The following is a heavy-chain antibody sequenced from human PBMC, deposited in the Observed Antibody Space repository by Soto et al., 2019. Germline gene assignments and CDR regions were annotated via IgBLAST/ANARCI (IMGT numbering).Heavy chain of an antibody. CDR1: GYTFNSYY. Sequence: QVQLVQSGAEVKKPGASVKVSCKASGYTFNSYYIHWVRQAPGQGLEWMGWINPNSDVTGYAQSVQDRVTMTRALSMTTAHMELAGLRSDDTAVYYCVRVGFNSHSHFDYWGQGTLITVSS. D-gene: IGHD2-21*01. CDR3: VRVGFNSHSHFDY. V-gene: IGHV1-2*02. J-gene: IGHJ4*02. CDR2: INPNSDVT.